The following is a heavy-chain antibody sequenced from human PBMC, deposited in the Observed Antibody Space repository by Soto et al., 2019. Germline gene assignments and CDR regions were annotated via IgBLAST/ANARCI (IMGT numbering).Heavy chain of an antibody. CDR1: GGSISSYY. V-gene: IGHV4-59*01. CDR3: ASTSSSWYLYYFDY. Sequence: SETLSLTCTVSGGSISSYYWSWIRQPPGKGLEWIGYIYYSGSTNYNPSLKSRVTISVDTSKNQFSLKLSSVTAADTAVYYCASTSSSWYLYYFDYWGQGTLVTVSS. CDR2: IYYSGST. D-gene: IGHD6-13*01. J-gene: IGHJ4*02.